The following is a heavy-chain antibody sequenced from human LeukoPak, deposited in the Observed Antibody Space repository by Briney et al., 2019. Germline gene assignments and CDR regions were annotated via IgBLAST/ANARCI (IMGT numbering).Heavy chain of an antibody. V-gene: IGHV4-59*01. CDR1: GGSISNYY. CDR2: VYYSGIT. J-gene: IGHJ3*02. D-gene: IGHD2-2*01. CDR3: ARDLVPAAIRAFDI. Sequence: PSETLSLTCGVSGGSISNYYWSWLRQSPGRGLEWIGYVYYSGITNYNPSLKSRVTMSVDTSKNQFSLKLSSVIAADTAVYYCARDLVPAAIRAFDIWGQGTMITVSS.